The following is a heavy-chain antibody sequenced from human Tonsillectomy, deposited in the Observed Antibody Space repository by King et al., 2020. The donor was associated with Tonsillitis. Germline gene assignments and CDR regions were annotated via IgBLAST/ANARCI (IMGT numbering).Heavy chain of an antibody. CDR3: AREYGSGSYYFAFDI. CDR2: INSNKGNT. J-gene: IGHJ3*02. V-gene: IGHV1-18*04. CDR1: GNTFSNYG. D-gene: IGHD3-10*01. Sequence: QLVQSGAEVKKPGASVKVSCKASGNTFSNYGISWVRQAPGQGLEWMGWINSNKGNTNYAQKFQGRVTMTTDTSTSTVYMELRRLGSDDTAVYYCAREYGSGSYYFAFDIWGQGTMVTVSS.